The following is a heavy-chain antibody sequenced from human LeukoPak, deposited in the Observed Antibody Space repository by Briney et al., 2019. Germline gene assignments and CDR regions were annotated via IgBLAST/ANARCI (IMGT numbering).Heavy chain of an antibody. D-gene: IGHD1-20*01. Sequence: SETLSLTCTVSGGSISGSSYYWGWVRQPPGTGLEWIGSIYYSGSTYHNSSLKSRVTISVHTSKNQFSLKLSSVTAADTAVYYCVRVFNWKGWFDHWGQGTLVTVSS. J-gene: IGHJ5*02. V-gene: IGHV4-39*07. CDR3: VRVFNWKGWFDH. CDR1: GGSISGSSYY. CDR2: IYYSGST.